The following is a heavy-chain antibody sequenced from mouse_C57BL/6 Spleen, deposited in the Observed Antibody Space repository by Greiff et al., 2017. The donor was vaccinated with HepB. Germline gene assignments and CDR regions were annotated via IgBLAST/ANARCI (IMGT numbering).Heavy chain of an antibody. Sequence: VQLQQPGAELVKPGASVKMSCKASGYTFTSYWITWVKQRPGQGLEWIGDIYPGSGSTNYNEKFKSKATLTVDTSSSTAYMQLSSLTSEDSAVYYCARWGPYYYGSSYDAMDYWGQGTSVTVSS. CDR3: ARWGPYYYGSSYDAMDY. V-gene: IGHV1-55*01. CDR1: GYTFTSYW. J-gene: IGHJ4*01. D-gene: IGHD1-1*01. CDR2: IYPGSGST.